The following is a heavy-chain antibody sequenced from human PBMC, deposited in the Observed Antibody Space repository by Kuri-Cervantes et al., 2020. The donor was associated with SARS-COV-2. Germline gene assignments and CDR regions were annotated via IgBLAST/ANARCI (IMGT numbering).Heavy chain of an antibody. CDR2: IYTSGST. CDR1: GGSISSGSYY. D-gene: IGHD4/OR15-4a*01. Sequence: SETLSLTCTVSGGSISSGSYYWSWIRQPAGKGLEWIGRIYTSGSTNYNPSLKSRVTILVDTSKNQFSLKLSSVTAADTAVYYCARRAKHWYFDLWGRGTLVTVSS. V-gene: IGHV4-61*02. CDR3: ARRAKHWYFDL. J-gene: IGHJ2*01.